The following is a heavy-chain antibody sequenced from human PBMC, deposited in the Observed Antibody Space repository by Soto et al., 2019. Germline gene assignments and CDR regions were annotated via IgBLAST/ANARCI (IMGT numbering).Heavy chain of an antibody. CDR3: TRPQSDDNYFDP. D-gene: IGHD1-1*01. J-gene: IGHJ5*02. Sequence: PSETLSLTCTVSGAALSSGGYFYTWVRQPPGKGLEWLGYIYYSGGTNYNPSLKSRVTISLDKSKSQFSLRLISVTAADTAVYYSTRPQSDDNYFDPWGQRTLVTVSS. V-gene: IGHV4-61*08. CDR1: GAALSSGGYF. CDR2: IYYSGGT.